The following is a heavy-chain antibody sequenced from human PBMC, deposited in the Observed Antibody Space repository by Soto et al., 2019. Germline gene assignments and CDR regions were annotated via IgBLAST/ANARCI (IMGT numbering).Heavy chain of an antibody. CDR2: IIPIFGTA. Sequence: AASVKVSCKASGGTFSSYAISWVRQAPGQGLEWMGGIIPIFGTANYAQKFQGRVTITADESTSTAYMELSSLRSEDTAVYYCARAPGGPITMIRDPPGWDWDYYYYYGMDVWGQGTTVTVSS. CDR1: GGTFSSYA. D-gene: IGHD3-22*01. V-gene: IGHV1-69*13. J-gene: IGHJ6*02. CDR3: ARAPGGPITMIRDPPGWDWDYYYYYGMDV.